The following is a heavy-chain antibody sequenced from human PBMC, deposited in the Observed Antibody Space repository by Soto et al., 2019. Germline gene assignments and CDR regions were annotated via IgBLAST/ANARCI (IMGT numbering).Heavy chain of an antibody. D-gene: IGHD2-15*01. V-gene: IGHV4-39*01. CDR2: IYYVGNA. J-gene: IGHJ4*02. Sequence: SETLSLTCTVSGDSTTKSVYYWAWVRQTPGKGLEWIASIYYVGNAYYNPSLQSRVTISVDASKNQFSLELQSVTAADSAVYYCARVPYYGSGGDGPYFFDYWGQGTLVTVSS. CDR3: ARVPYYGSGGDGPYFFDY. CDR1: GDSTTKSVYY.